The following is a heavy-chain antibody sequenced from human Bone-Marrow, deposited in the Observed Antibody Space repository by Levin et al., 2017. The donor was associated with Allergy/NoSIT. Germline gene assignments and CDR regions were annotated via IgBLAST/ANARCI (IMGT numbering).Heavy chain of an antibody. Sequence: ASVKVSCKASGYSFTKYPLHWVRQAPGQRPEWMGWINGADGSIKYSKNFQGRLTITTDTSASTAYMELSRLRSEDTAVYYCARMSGLFGSGRYYFDYWGQGTLVTVSS. CDR2: INGADGSI. D-gene: IGHD3-10*01. V-gene: IGHV1-3*01. CDR1: GYSFTKYP. J-gene: IGHJ4*02. CDR3: ARMSGLFGSGRYYFDY.